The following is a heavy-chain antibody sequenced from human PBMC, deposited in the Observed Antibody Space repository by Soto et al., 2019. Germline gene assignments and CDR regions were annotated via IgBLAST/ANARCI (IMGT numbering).Heavy chain of an antibody. Sequence: QVQLVQSGAEVKKPGSSVKVSCKTSGGTFSSYAISWVRQAPGQGLEWMGGIIPILGTANYAQKFQGRLTVTADKSTSTVYMELTNLSSEDTAVYYCARRDSGGFYRFFDSWGQGTLVTVSS. CDR2: IIPILGTA. CDR1: GGTFSSYA. D-gene: IGHD2-15*01. CDR3: ARRDSGGFYRFFDS. V-gene: IGHV1-69*06. J-gene: IGHJ4*02.